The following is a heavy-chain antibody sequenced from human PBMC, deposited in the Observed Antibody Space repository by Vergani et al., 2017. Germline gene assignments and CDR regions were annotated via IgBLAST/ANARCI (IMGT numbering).Heavy chain of an antibody. J-gene: IGHJ4*02. Sequence: QVQLQESGPGLVKPSQTLSLTCTVSGGSISSGGYYWSWIRQPPGKGLEWIGEINHSGSTNYNPSLKSRVTISVDTSKNQFSLKLGSVTAADTAVYYCASRRGVTALSQWGQGTLVTVSS. CDR2: INHSGST. CDR3: ASRRGVTALSQ. CDR1: GGSISSGGYY. V-gene: IGHV4-31*03. D-gene: IGHD2-21*02.